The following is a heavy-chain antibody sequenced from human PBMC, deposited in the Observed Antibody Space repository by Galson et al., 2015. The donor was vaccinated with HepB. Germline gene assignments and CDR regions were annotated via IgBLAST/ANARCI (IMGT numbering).Heavy chain of an antibody. CDR1: GFAFSAYW. V-gene: IGHV3-7*05. CDR2: INREGSVK. J-gene: IGHJ6*02. CDR3: ARGADTPMGTNIYYYAMDI. Sequence: SLRLSCAASGFAFSAYWMSWVRQAPGKGLEWVANINREGSVKKYVDSVEGRFTISRDNAKGSLSLEMNGLRVEDTAMYYCARGADTPMGTNIYYYAMDIWGQGTTVSVSS. D-gene: IGHD5-18*01.